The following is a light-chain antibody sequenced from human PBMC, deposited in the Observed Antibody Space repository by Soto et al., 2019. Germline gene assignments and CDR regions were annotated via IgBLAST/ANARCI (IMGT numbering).Light chain of an antibody. J-gene: IGKJ4*01. Sequence: EIVLTQSPGTLPLSPGERATLSCRASQSVSSSYLAWNQQTPGQAPRLLISGASSRATGIPDRVRGSGSGTDFTLTSSGLETEEVAVYYCQQYCSSPLTFGGGNKVEIK. V-gene: IGKV3-20*01. CDR3: QQYCSSPLT. CDR2: GAS. CDR1: QSVSSSY.